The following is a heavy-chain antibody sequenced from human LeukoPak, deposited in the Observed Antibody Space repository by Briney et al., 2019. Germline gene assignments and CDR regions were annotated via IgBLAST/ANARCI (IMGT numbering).Heavy chain of an antibody. D-gene: IGHD4-17*01. J-gene: IGHJ4*02. CDR3: ASGHYADYD. Sequence: PGGSLRLSCSVSEITFSDFWMNWVRQAPGKGLEWVASIKKDGSEEYYVDSVRGRFTISRDNAQNSLYLQMNSLRDEDTAVYYCASGHYADYDWGQGTLVTVS. CDR2: IKKDGSEE. V-gene: IGHV3-7*01. CDR1: EITFSDFW.